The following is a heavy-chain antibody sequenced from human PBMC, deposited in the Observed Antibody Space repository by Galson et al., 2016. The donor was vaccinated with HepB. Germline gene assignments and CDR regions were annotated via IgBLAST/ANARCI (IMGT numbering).Heavy chain of an antibody. V-gene: IGHV3-33*01. Sequence: SLRLSCAASGFIFSSYAMHWVRQAPGKGLEWVAGTLYNGVEKYYADSVKGRFTISRDNSKNTLSLQMTSLGAEDTGVYYCARDWDNTAVGQIDYWGQGTLVIVSS. J-gene: IGHJ4*02. CDR2: TLYNGVEK. CDR1: GFIFSSYA. CDR3: ARDWDNTAVGQIDY. D-gene: IGHD6-19*01.